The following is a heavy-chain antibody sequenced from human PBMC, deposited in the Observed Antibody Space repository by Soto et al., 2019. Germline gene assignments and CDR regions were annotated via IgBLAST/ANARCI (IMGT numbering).Heavy chain of an antibody. CDR2: ISSSSSTI. D-gene: IGHD6-25*01. V-gene: IGHV3-48*02. J-gene: IGHJ5*02. CDR1: GFTFSSYS. CDR3: AIEGSPPWGGCSYNWFDP. Sequence: EVQLVESGGGLVQPGGSLRLSCAASGFTFSSYSMNWVRQAPGKGLEWVSYISSSSSTIYYADSVKGRFTISSDNATNSLYLQMNSLRDEDTAVYYCAIEGSPPWGGCSYNWFDPWGQGTLVTVSS.